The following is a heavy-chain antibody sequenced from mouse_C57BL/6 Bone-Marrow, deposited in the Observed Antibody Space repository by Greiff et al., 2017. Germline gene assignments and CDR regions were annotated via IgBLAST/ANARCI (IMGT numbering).Heavy chain of an antibody. J-gene: IGHJ4*01. Sequence: EVKLEESGAELVRPGASVKLSCTASGFNIKDDYMHWVKQRPEQGLEWIGWIDPENGDTEYASKFQGKATITADTSSNTAYLQLSSLTSEDTAVYYCTMNAMDYWGQGTSVTVSS. CDR3: TMNAMDY. V-gene: IGHV14-4*01. CDR2: IDPENGDT. CDR1: GFNIKDDY.